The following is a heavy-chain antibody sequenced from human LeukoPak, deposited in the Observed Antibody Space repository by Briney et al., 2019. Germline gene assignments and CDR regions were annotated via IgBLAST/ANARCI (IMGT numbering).Heavy chain of an antibody. CDR2: INPDGSSI. D-gene: IGHD4-17*01. CDR1: GFTFSSSW. V-gene: IGHV3-74*01. Sequence: GGSLRLSCAASGFTFSSSWMHWVRQAPGKGLVWVSRINPDGSSIAYADSVKGRFTISRDNSKNTLYLQMNSLRAEDTAVYYCARDWHGDDYGDYSYYFDYWGQGTLVTVSS. J-gene: IGHJ4*02. CDR3: ARDWHGDDYGDYSYYFDY.